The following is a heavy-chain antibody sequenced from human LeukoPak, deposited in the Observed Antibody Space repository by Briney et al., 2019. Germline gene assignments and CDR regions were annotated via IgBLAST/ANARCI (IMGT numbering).Heavy chain of an antibody. J-gene: IGHJ4*02. CDR1: GGSFSGYY. D-gene: IGHD5-24*01. CDR2: INHSGST. CDR3: ARGDDYNY. V-gene: IGHV4-34*01. Sequence: SETLSLTCAVYGGSFSGYYWSWIRQPPGKGLEWIGEINHSGSTNYNPSLKSRVTISVDTSKNQFSLKLSSVTAADTAVYYCARGDDYNYWGQGTLVTVSS.